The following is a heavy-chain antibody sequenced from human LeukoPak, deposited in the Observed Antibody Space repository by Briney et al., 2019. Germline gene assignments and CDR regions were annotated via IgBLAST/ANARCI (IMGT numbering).Heavy chain of an antibody. J-gene: IGHJ5*02. CDR3: ARMGESYCSSTSCPYNWFDP. V-gene: IGHV7-4-1*02. Sequence: ASVKVSCKASGYTFTSYAMNWVRQAPGQGLGWMGWINTNTGNPTYAQGFTGRFVFSLDTSVSTAYLQISSLKAEDTAVYYCARMGESYCSSTSCPYNWFDPWGQGTLVTVSS. CDR1: GYTFTSYA. D-gene: IGHD2-2*01. CDR2: INTNTGNP.